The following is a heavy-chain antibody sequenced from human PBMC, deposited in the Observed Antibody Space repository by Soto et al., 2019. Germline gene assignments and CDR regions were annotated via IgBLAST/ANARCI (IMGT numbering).Heavy chain of an antibody. CDR2: ISGSGGST. CDR1: GFTLSSYA. CDR3: AKDRYGDFSFDY. V-gene: IGHV3-23*01. D-gene: IGHD4-17*01. Sequence: LRLSCAASGFTLSSYAMSWVRQAPGKGLEWVSAISGSGGSTYYADSVKGRFTISRDSSKNTLFLQMNSLRAEDTAVYYCAKDRYGDFSFDYWGQGTLVTVSS. J-gene: IGHJ4*02.